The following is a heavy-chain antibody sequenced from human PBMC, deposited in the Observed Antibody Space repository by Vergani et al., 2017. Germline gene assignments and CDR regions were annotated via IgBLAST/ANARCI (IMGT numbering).Heavy chain of an antibody. CDR1: GFTFSTYA. CDR3: TGVPAAIT. D-gene: IGHD2-2*02. J-gene: IGHJ5*02. Sequence: EVQLLESGGGLVQPAGSLRLSCAASGFTFSTYAMTWVRQAPGKGLEWVGRIRSKANSYATAYAASVKGRFTISRDDSKNTAYLQMNSLKTEDTAVYYCTGVPAAITWGQGTLVTVSS. V-gene: IGHV3-73*01. CDR2: IRSKANSYAT.